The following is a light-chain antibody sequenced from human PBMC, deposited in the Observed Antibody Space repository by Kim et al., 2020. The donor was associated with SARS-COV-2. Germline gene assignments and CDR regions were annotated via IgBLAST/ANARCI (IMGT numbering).Light chain of an antibody. CDR3: QKYNNAPRT. CDR1: QAISNY. CDR2: TAS. J-gene: IGKJ1*01. Sequence: DIQMTQSPSSLSASVGDRVTITCRASQAISNYLDWYQQKPGKVPKLLIYTASNLQTGVPSRFSGSGSATDFTLTISSLQPEDIATYYCQKYNNAPRTFGPGTKVDIK. V-gene: IGKV1-27*01.